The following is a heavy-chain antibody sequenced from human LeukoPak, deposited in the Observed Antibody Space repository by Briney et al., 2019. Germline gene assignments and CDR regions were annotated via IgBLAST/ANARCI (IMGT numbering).Heavy chain of an antibody. Sequence: ASVKVSCEASGYSLTKYHLSWVRPATGQGLEWMGWMNTNSGNTGYAQRFQGRVTMTRDTSISTAYMELSSLRSDATAVYYCARATGSIDYWGQGTLVTVSS. D-gene: IGHD1-26*01. CDR3: ARATGSIDY. CDR1: GYSLTKYH. CDR2: MNTNSGNT. V-gene: IGHV1-8*01. J-gene: IGHJ4*02.